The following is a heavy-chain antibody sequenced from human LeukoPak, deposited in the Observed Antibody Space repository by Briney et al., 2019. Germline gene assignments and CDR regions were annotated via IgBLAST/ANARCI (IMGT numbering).Heavy chain of an antibody. CDR1: GFIFSSYE. CDR2: ISSSGSII. V-gene: IGHV3-48*03. Sequence: SGGSLRLSCAAYGFIFSSYEMNWVRQAPGKGLGWVSYISSSGSIIYYASSVKGRFTISRDNAKNSLYLQMNSLRAEDTAVYYCVRGSPYNWFDPCGQGTLVTVSS. CDR3: VRGSPYNWFDP. J-gene: IGHJ5*02.